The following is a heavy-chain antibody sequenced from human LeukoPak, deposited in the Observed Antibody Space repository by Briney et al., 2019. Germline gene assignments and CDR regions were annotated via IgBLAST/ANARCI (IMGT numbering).Heavy chain of an antibody. D-gene: IGHD3-22*01. CDR1: GDSVSSNSAA. Sequence: SQTLSLTCAISGDSVSSNSAAWNWIRQSPSRGLEWLVRTYYRSKWYNDYAVSVKSRITINPDTSKNQFSLQLNSVTPEDTAVYYCARDSQDYYDSSGYYGYWGQGTLVTVSS. CDR2: TYYRSKWYN. J-gene: IGHJ4*02. V-gene: IGHV6-1*01. CDR3: ARDSQDYYDSSGYYGY.